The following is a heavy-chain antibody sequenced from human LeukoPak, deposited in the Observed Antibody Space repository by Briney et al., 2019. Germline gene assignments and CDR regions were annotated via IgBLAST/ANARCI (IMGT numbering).Heavy chain of an antibody. J-gene: IGHJ4*02. CDR2: VYHSGST. CDR1: GFSISSGFY. D-gene: IGHD3-3*02. Sequence: PSETLSLTCSVSGFSISSGFYWGWIRQPPGKGLEWIGRVYHSGSTYYDPSLKSRVTISVDTSKNQFSLNLSSVTAADTAVYYCARGQFWSGYSIWGQGTLVTVSS. CDR3: ARGQFWSGYSI. V-gene: IGHV4-38-2*02.